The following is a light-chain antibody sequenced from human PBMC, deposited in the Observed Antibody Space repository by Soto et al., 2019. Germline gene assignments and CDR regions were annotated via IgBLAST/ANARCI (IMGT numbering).Light chain of an antibody. CDR2: GAS. CDR3: QQYNSSRT. Sequence: DIVLTQSPGTLSLSPGERATLSCRASQSVSSSYLAWYQQKPGQAPRLLIYGASSRATGIPDRFSGSGSGTDFTLTISRLEPEDFAVYYCQQYNSSRTFSQGTMVAIK. V-gene: IGKV3-20*01. CDR1: QSVSSSY. J-gene: IGKJ1*01.